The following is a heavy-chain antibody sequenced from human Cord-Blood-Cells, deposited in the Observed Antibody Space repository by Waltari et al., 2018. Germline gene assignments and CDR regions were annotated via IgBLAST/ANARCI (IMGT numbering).Heavy chain of an antibody. CDR2: INPNSGGK. D-gene: IGHD3-22*01. CDR3: ARVYYYDSSGYYYYYGMDV. J-gene: IGHJ6*02. CDR1: GYTFTGYY. V-gene: IGHV1-2*02. Sequence: QVQLVQSGAEVKKPGASVKVSCKASGYTFTGYYMHWVRQAPGHGLEWMGWINPNSGGKNYAQKFQGRVTMTRDTSISTAYMELSRLRSDDTAVYYCARVYYYDSSGYYYYYGMDVWGQGTTVTVSS.